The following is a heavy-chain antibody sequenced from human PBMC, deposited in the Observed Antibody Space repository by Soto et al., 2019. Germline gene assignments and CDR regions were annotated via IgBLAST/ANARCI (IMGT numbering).Heavy chain of an antibody. Sequence: GESLKISCKGSGYSFTIYWIGWVRQMPGKGLEWMWIIYPGDSDTRYSPPFQGQVTISADKYISTAYLQWSSLKASDTAMYYCAIRHYYYDSSGYYLAFDIGGQGTMVTVSS. CDR3: AIRHYYYDSSGYYLAFDI. CDR2: IYPGDSDT. V-gene: IGHV5-51*01. CDR1: GYSFTIYW. D-gene: IGHD3-22*01. J-gene: IGHJ3*02.